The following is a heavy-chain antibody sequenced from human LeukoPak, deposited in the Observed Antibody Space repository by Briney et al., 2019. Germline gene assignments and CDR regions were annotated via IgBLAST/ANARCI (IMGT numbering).Heavy chain of an antibody. D-gene: IGHD3-16*01. CDR2: IYYSGST. CDR1: GGSIGSSSYY. CDR3: ARESETAALGAFDI. Sequence: PSETLSLTCTVSGGSIGSSSYYWGWIRQPPGKGLEWIGSIYYSGSTYYNPSLKSRVTISVDTSKNQFSLKMNSVTAADTAVYYCARESETAALGAFDIWGQGTMVTVSS. J-gene: IGHJ3*02. V-gene: IGHV4-39*07.